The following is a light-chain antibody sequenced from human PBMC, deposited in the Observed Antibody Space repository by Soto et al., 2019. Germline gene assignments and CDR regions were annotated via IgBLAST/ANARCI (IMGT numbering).Light chain of an antibody. CDR1: QGISSY. CDR2: AAS. V-gene: IGKV1-9*01. Sequence: DIQVTQSPSFLSASVGDRVTITCRASQGISSYLAWYQQKLGKAPKLLIYAASTLQSGLPSRFSGSGSGTEFTLTISSLQPEDFATYYCQQLNSYPLTFGGGTKVDIK. J-gene: IGKJ4*01. CDR3: QQLNSYPLT.